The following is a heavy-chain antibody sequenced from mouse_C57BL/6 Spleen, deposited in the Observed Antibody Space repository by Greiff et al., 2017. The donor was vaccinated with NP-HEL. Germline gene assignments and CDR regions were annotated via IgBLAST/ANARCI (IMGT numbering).Heavy chain of an antibody. CDR3: ARGDYGYFDV. CDR1: GYTFTDYY. J-gene: IGHJ1*03. D-gene: IGHD2-13*01. Sequence: VQLQQSGAELVRPGASVKLSCKASGYTFTDYYINWVKQRPGQGLEWIARIYPGSGNTYYNEKFKGKATLTAEKSSSTAYMQLSSLTSEDSAVYFCARGDYGYFDVWGTRTTVTVSS. V-gene: IGHV1-76*01. CDR2: IYPGSGNT.